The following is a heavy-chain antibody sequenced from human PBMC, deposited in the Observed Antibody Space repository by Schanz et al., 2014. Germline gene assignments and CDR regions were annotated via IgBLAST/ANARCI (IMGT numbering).Heavy chain of an antibody. J-gene: IGHJ4*02. Sequence: QVQLVQSGAEVKKPGASVKVSCKASGYNFTAYYIHWMRQAPGQGLEWLGRFTHISQKFQGRVTMTRDTSSTTAYMELNSLRSDDTAVYYCVRELSGGTFDYWGQGALVTVSS. CDR1: GYNFTAYY. V-gene: IGHV1-2*06. CDR2: FT. D-gene: IGHD1-1*01. CDR3: VRELSGGTFDY.